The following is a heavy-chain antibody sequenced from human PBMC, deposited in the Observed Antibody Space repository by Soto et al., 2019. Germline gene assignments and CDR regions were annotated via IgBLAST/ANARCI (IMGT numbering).Heavy chain of an antibody. CDR1: GGSFSGYY. CDR2: INHSGST. Sequence: SETLSLTCAVYGGSFSGYYWSWIRQPPGKGLEWIGEINHSGSTNYNPSLKSRVTISVDTSKNQFSLKLSSVTAADTAVYYCASAQMGGVGDYAPFNAFDIWGQGTMVTVSS. D-gene: IGHD4-17*01. J-gene: IGHJ3*02. V-gene: IGHV4-34*01. CDR3: ASAQMGGVGDYAPFNAFDI.